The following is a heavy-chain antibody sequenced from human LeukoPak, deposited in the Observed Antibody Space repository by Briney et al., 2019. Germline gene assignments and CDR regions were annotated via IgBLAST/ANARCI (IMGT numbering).Heavy chain of an antibody. CDR1: GFTFSSYG. Sequence: GRSLRLSCAASGFTFSSYGMHWVRQAPGKGLEWVAVIWYDGSNKYYADSVKGRFTISRDNSKNTLYLQMNSLRAEDTAVYYCAKDNWNDFRGYFDYWGQGTLVTVSS. CDR3: AKDNWNDFRGYFDY. D-gene: IGHD1-20*01. J-gene: IGHJ4*02. CDR2: IWYDGSNK. V-gene: IGHV3-33*06.